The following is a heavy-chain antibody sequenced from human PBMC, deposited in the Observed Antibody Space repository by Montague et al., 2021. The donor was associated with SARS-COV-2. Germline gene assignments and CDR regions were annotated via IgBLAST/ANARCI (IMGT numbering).Heavy chain of an antibody. V-gene: IGHV4-31*03. CDR3: ARVRGGFLEWLFYFDY. CDR2: IYYSGST. CDR1: GGSISSGGYY. Sequence: TLSLTCTVSGGSISSGGYYWSWIRQHPGKGLEWIGYIYYSGSTYYNPSLKSRVTISVDTSKNQFSLKLSSVTAADTAVYYCARVRGGFLEWLFYFDYWGQGTLVTVSS. J-gene: IGHJ4*02. D-gene: IGHD3-3*01.